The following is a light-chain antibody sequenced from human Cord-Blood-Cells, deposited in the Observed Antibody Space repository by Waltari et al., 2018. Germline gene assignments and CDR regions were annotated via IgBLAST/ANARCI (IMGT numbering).Light chain of an antibody. J-gene: IGKJ2*01. V-gene: IGKV3-15*01. CDR3: QQYNNWPPYT. CDR2: GAS. CDR1: QSVSSN. Sequence: EIEMTQSPATLSVSPGERATLSCGASQSVSSNLAWYQQKPGQAPRLLIYGASTRATGIPARFSGSGSGTEFTLTISSLQSEDFAVYYCQQYNNWPPYTFGQGTKLEIK.